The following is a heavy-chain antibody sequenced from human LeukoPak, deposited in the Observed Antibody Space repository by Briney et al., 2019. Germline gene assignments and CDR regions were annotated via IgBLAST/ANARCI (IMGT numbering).Heavy chain of an antibody. J-gene: IGHJ4*02. Sequence: GASVKVSCKASVGTFSSYAISWVRQAPGQGLEWVGGIIPIRGTANYAQKFQDRGTTTADESTNTAYMEPRSLRSEHTAVSYCARDHALSAPYFDYWGQGTLVTVSS. CDR2: IIPIRGTA. CDR3: ARDHALSAPYFDY. V-gene: IGHV1-69*13. CDR1: VGTFSSYA.